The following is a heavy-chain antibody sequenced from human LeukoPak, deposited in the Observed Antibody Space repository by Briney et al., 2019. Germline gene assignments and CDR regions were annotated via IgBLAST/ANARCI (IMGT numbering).Heavy chain of an antibody. CDR3: ATDIPRGVRGANNY. V-gene: IGHV3-15*01. CDR2: IKSKTDGGTT. D-gene: IGHD3-10*01. CDR1: GFTFSNAW. Sequence: GGSLRLSCAASGFTFSNAWMSWVRQAPGKGLEWVGRIKSKTDGGTTDYAAPVKGRFTISRDDSRNTLYLQMNSLTTEDTAMYYCATDIPRGVRGANNYWGQGTLVTVSS. J-gene: IGHJ4*02.